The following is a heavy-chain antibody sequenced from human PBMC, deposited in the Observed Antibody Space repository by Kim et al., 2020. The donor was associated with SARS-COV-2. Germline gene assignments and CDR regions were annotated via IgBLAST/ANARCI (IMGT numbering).Heavy chain of an antibody. J-gene: IGHJ4*02. V-gene: IGHV1-2*02. D-gene: IGHD2-2*01. Sequence: GGTNYAQKFQGRVTMTRDTSISTAYMELSRLRSDDTAVYYCARMSTSCPDWGQGTLVTVSS. CDR2: GGT. CDR3: ARMSTSCPD.